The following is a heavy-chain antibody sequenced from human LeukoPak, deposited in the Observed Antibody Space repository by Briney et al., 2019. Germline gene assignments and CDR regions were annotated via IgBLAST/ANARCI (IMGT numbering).Heavy chain of an antibody. V-gene: IGHV1-46*01. J-gene: IGHJ6*02. CDR1: GYTFTSYY. D-gene: IGHD2-15*01. CDR3: ARDLAVVVAAPNYYGMDV. Sequence: GASVKVSCKASGYTFTSYYMHWVRQAPGQGLEWMGIINPSGGSTSYAQKFQGRVTMTRDTSTSTVYMELSSLRSEDTAVYYCARDLAVVVAAPNYYGMDVWGQGTTVTVSS. CDR2: INPSGGST.